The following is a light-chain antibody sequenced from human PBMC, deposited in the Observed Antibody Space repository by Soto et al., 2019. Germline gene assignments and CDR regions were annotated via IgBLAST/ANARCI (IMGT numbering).Light chain of an antibody. CDR3: QQNYNSPRT. V-gene: IGKV1-39*01. Sequence: DIQRTQSPSSLSASVGDSVTITCRASQNIETYLNWYQVKPGKAPKLLLSVAPGFQGEVPSYFSGSGSGTDFTLTISSLQPEDFATYYCQQNYNSPRTFGQGTKVEIK. J-gene: IGKJ1*01. CDR2: VAP. CDR1: QNIETY.